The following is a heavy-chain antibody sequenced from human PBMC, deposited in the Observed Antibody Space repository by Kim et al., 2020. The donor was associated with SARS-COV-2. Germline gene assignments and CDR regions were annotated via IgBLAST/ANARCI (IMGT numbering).Heavy chain of an antibody. CDR3: ASTFWSCYTSWFDP. Sequence: ASVKVSCKASGYTFTNYAMNWVRQAPGQGLEWMGWINTNTGNPTYAHGFTGGFGFALDTSVSTTYLQISSLKAEDTAVYYCASTFWSCYTSWFDPWGQGTLVTVSS. CDR2: INTNTGNP. J-gene: IGHJ5*02. CDR1: GYTFTNYA. D-gene: IGHD3-3*01. V-gene: IGHV7-4-1*02.